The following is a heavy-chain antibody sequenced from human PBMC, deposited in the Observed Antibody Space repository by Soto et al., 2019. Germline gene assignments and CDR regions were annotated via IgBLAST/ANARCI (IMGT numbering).Heavy chain of an antibody. CDR1: GFTFSSYV. V-gene: IGHV3-21*01. J-gene: IGHJ4*02. D-gene: IGHD5-18*01. CDR2: MSRSGINT. CDR3: ARAYVDTAMVSSYYFDY. Sequence: PGGSLRLSCATSGFTFSSYVISWVRQPPGKGLEWVSSMSRSGINTYYADSVKGRFTISRDNSKNTLYLQMNSLRAEDTAVYYCARAYVDTAMVSSYYFDYWGQGILVSVSS.